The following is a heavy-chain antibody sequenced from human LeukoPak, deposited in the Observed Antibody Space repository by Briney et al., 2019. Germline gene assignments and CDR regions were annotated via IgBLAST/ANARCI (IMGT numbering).Heavy chain of an antibody. D-gene: IGHD3-16*02. CDR1: GGSFSGYY. Sequence: SETLSLTCAVYGGSFSGYYWSWIRQPPGKGLEWIGEINHSGSTNYNPSLKSRVTISVDTSKNQFSLKLSSVTAADTAVYYCGRAWGVWGSYRYPSDYWGQGTLVTVSS. CDR2: INHSGST. CDR3: GRAWGVWGSYRYPSDY. J-gene: IGHJ4*02. V-gene: IGHV4-34*01.